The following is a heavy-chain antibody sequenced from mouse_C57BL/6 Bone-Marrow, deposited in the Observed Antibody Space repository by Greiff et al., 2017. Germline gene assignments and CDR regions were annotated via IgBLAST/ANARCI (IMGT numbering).Heavy chain of an antibody. D-gene: IGHD2-3*01. J-gene: IGHJ2*01. CDR3: TSRWLSDY. CDR2: IDPETGGT. CDR1: GYTFTDYE. V-gene: IGHV1-15*01. Sequence: VQLQQSGAELVRPGASVTLSCKASGYTFTDYEMHWVKQTPVHGLEWIGAIDPETGGTAYNQKFKGKAILTADKSSSTAYMELRSLTSEDSAFYYCTSRWLSDYWGQGTTLTVSS.